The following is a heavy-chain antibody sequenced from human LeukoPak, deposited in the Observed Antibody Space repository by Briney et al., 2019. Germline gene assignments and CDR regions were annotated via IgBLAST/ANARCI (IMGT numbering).Heavy chain of an antibody. CDR1: GGSISTYY. V-gene: IGHV4-59*01. J-gene: IGHJ4*02. D-gene: IGHD1-26*01. CDR3: ARVNSGSYYDDY. Sequence: SETLSLTCTVSGGSISTYYWSWIRQPPGKGLEWIGYIYYSGSTNYNPSLKSRVTISVDTSKNQFSLKLSSVTAADTAVYYCARVNSGSYYDDYWGQGTLVTVSS. CDR2: IYYSGST.